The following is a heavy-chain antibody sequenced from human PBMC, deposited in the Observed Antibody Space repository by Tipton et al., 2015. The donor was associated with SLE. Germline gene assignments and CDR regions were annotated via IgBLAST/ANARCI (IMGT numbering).Heavy chain of an antibody. CDR3: AKDPTGGPGGNV. D-gene: IGHD2-8*02. Sequence: SLRLSCVASGFTFSSYGMHWVRQAPGKGLEWVAFIRNDGGEKFYADSVKGRFTISRDNSKNTLYLQMNSLRAEETAVYYCAKDPTGGPGGNVWVQGTPVTVPS. CDR1: GFTFSSYG. CDR2: IRNDGGEK. J-gene: IGHJ6*02. V-gene: IGHV3-30*02.